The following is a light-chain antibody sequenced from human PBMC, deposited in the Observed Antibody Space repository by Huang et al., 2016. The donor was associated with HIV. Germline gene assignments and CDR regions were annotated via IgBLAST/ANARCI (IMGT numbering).Light chain of an antibody. CDR3: QQYDNSLWT. CDR2: GAS. J-gene: IGKJ1*01. V-gene: IGKV3-20*01. CDR1: QSVSSSY. Sequence: EVVLTQSPGTLSLSPGERATLSCRASQSVSSSYLAWYQQKPGQAPRLLIYGASTRATGIPDRFGGSGSGTDFTLTISSLEPEDFAVYYCQQYDNSLWTFGQGTKVEIK.